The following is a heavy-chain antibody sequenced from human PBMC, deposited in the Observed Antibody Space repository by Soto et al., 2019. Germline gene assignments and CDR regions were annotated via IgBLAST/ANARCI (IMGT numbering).Heavy chain of an antibody. CDR1: GFTFCDFN. CDR2: ISGSSSAT. CDR3: ARGSYASGTSY. Sequence: GGSLRLSCAASGFTFCDFNMNWVRQAPGKGLEWVSFISGSSSATYYADSVKGRFTISRDNAKNSLYLQMNSLRAEDTAVYYCARGSYASGTSYWGQGTLVTVSS. J-gene: IGHJ4*02. V-gene: IGHV3-48*01. D-gene: IGHD3-10*01.